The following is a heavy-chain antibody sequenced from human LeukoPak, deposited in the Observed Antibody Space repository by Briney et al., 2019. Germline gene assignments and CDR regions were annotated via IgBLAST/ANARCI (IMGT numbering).Heavy chain of an antibody. CDR1: GFNFDDYA. CDR2: IYSGGST. V-gene: IGHV3-53*01. CDR3: ARRAKYYYDSSGPFDY. Sequence: GGSLRLSCAASGFNFDDYAMHWVRQAPGKGLEWVSVIYSGGSTYYADSVKGRFTISRDNSKNTLYLQMNSLRAEDTAVYYCARRAKYYYDSSGPFDYWGQGTLVTVSS. J-gene: IGHJ4*02. D-gene: IGHD3-22*01.